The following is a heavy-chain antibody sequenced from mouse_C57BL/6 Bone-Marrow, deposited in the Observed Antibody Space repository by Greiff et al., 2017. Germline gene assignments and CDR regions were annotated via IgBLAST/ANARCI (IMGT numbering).Heavy chain of an antibody. Sequence: EVMLVEPGGGLVQPGGSMKLSCVASGFTFSNYWMHWVRQSPEKGLEWVAQIRLKSDNYATHYAVSVKGRLTISRDDSKSRVYLQMNNLRTEDTEIDYCTETPDDSNPYAMDYWGQGTSVTVSA. V-gene: IGHV6-3*01. CDR2: IRLKSDNYAT. J-gene: IGHJ4*01. D-gene: IGHD2-5*01. CDR1: GFTFSNYW. CDR3: TETPDDSNPYAMDY.